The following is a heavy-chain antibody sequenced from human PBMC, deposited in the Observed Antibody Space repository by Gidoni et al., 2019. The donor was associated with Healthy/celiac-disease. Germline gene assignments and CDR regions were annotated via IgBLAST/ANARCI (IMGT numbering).Heavy chain of an antibody. V-gene: IGHV2-5*02. J-gene: IGHJ4*02. Sequence: QLTLKESGPTLVQPTHTLTLPCTFSWFSLSTSGVGVGWIRPPPGKALEWLALIYWDDDKRYSPSLKSRLTITKDTSKNQVVLTMTNMDPVDTATYYGAHYGAWIWGGYWGQGTLVTVSS. CDR1: WFSLSTSGVG. CDR3: AHYGAWIWGGY. CDR2: IYWDDDK. D-gene: IGHD3-16*01.